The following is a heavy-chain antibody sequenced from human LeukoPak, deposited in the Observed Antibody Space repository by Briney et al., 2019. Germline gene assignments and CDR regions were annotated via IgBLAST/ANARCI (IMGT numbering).Heavy chain of an antibody. CDR1: GGTFSSYA. CDR2: IIPIFGTA. CDR3: ARSYCSGGSCYPKWFDP. Sequence: GASVKVSCKASGGTFSSYAISWVRQAPGQGLEWMGRIIPIFGTANYAQKFQGRVTITTDESTSTAYMELSSLRSEDTAVYYCARSYCSGGSCYPKWFDPWGQGTLVTVSS. J-gene: IGHJ5*02. D-gene: IGHD2-15*01. V-gene: IGHV1-69*05.